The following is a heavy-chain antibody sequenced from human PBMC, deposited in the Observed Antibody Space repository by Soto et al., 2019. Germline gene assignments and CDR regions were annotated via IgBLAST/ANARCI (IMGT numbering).Heavy chain of an antibody. Sequence: HGGSMGLGCAACGETLWIYGMNGVRKEPGKGLEWVSYISSSSSTIYYADSVKGRFTISRDNAKNSLYLQMNSLRDEDTAVYYCAIDRPQWLVSFVGDAFDIWGQGTMVTVSS. CDR2: ISSSSSTI. D-gene: IGHD6-19*01. V-gene: IGHV3-48*02. CDR1: GETLWIYG. J-gene: IGHJ3*02. CDR3: AIDRPQWLVSFVGDAFDI.